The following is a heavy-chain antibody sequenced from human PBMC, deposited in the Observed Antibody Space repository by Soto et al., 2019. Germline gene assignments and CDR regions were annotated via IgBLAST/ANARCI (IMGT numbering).Heavy chain of an antibody. CDR1: GFIFSSYG. CDR2: ISHDGGYK. Sequence: GGSLRLSCAASGFIFSSYGMHWVRQAPGKGLEWVAFISHDGGYKHYTDSVKGRVTISRDNSKNTLYLQMNSLRIEDTAVYYCSTLGGTALDYWGQGTLVTVSS. J-gene: IGHJ4*02. V-gene: IGHV3-30*03. CDR3: STLGGTALDY. D-gene: IGHD2-15*01.